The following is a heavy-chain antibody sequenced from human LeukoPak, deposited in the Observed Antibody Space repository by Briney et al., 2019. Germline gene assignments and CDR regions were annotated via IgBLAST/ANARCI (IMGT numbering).Heavy chain of an antibody. D-gene: IGHD3-3*01. J-gene: IGHJ4*02. CDR1: GFTFSSYA. CDR3: AKEPYYDFWSGPYFDY. Sequence: GGSLRLSCAASGFTFSSYAMSWVRQAPGKGLEWVSAISGSGGSTYYADSVKGRFTISRDNSKNTLYLQMNSLRAEDTAVYYCAKEPYYDFWSGPYFDYWGQGTLVTVSS. CDR2: ISGSGGST. V-gene: IGHV3-23*01.